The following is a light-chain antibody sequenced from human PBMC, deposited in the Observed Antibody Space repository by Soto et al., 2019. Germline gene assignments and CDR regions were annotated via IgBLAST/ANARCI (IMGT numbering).Light chain of an antibody. V-gene: IGLV1-44*01. CDR3: CSYAGSYNLGV. Sequence: QSVLTQPPSASGTPGQRVTISCSGSSSNIGSNTVNWYQQLPGTAPKLLIYSNNQRPSGVPDRFSGSKSGTSASLAISGLQSEDEADYYCCSYAGSYNLGVFGGGTQLTVL. CDR1: SSNIGSNT. J-gene: IGLJ3*02. CDR2: SNN.